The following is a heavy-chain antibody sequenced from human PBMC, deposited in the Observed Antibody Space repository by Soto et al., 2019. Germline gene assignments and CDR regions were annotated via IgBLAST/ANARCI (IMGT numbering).Heavy chain of an antibody. V-gene: IGHV4-30-2*01. CDR2: IYPSGTT. J-gene: IGHJ4*02. CDR1: GGSISSGDYS. Sequence: QLQLQESGSGLVKPSQTLSLTCGVSGGSISSGDYSWSWIRQPPGKGLEWIGHIYPSGTTYYNQSLKSRVTIYADRSKNQFSLKLTSVTAADTAVYYCARVADGDPLDYWGQGTLVTVSS. D-gene: IGHD4-17*01. CDR3: ARVADGDPLDY.